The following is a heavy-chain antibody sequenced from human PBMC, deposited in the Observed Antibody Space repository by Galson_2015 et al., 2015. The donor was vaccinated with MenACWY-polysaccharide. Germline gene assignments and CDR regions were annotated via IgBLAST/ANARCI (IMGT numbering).Heavy chain of an antibody. J-gene: IGHJ5*02. Sequence: SLRLSCAASGFTFSGYAMSWVRQAPGKGLEWVSSTSGRGSSTYYADSVKGRFTISRDNSKNTLYLQMNSLRAEDTAVYYCAKYSVGGCLNYRIDSWGQGTLVTVSS. CDR3: AKYSVGGCLNYRIDS. CDR2: TSGRGSST. V-gene: IGHV3-23*01. CDR1: GFTFSGYA. D-gene: IGHD1-26*01.